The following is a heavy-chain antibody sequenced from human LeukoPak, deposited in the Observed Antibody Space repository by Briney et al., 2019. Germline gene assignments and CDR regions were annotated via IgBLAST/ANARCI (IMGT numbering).Heavy chain of an antibody. J-gene: IGHJ5*02. V-gene: IGHV4-39*07. CDR2: IYYSGST. Sequence: SETLSLTCTVSGGSISSSSYYWGWIRQPPGKGLEWIGSIYYSGSTYYNPSLKSRVTISVDTSKNQFSQKLSSVTAADTAVYYCARSPGDYDFWSGYYDRWFDPWGQGTLVTVSS. CDR3: ARSPGDYDFWSGYYDRWFDP. CDR1: GGSISSSSYY. D-gene: IGHD3-3*01.